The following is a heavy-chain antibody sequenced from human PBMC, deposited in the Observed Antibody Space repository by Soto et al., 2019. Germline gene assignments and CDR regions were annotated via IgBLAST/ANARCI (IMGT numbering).Heavy chain of an antibody. J-gene: IGHJ3*02. CDR1: GGSISSGGYY. D-gene: IGHD3-22*01. CDR3: ARAMIVVVSDAFDI. Sequence: PSETLSLTCTVSGGSISSGGYYWSWIRQHPGKGLEWIGYIYYSGSTYYNPSLKSRVTISVDTSKNQFSLKLSSVTAADTAVYYCARAMIVVVSDAFDIWGQGTMVTVS. V-gene: IGHV4-31*03. CDR2: IYYSGST.